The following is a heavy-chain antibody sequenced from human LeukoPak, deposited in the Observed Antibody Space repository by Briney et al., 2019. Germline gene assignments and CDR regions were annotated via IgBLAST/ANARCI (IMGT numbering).Heavy chain of an antibody. D-gene: IGHD5-18*01. CDR1: GYTFTSYY. CDR2: INPSGNST. CDR3: ARDSGSYTYGSYYFDY. Sequence: ASVKVSCKASGYTFTSYYMHWVRQAPGQGLEWMGIINPSGNSTNYAQKFQGRVTMTRDTSTSTVYMELSSLRSEDTAVYYCARDSGSYTYGSYYFDYWAREPWSPSPQ. V-gene: IGHV1-46*01. J-gene: IGHJ4*02.